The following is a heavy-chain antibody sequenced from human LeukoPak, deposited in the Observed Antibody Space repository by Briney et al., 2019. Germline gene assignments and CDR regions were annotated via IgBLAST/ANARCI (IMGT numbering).Heavy chain of an antibody. J-gene: IGHJ4*02. CDR3: ARDYSSGWPNFDY. CDR2: VSTYNGNT. D-gene: IGHD6-19*01. V-gene: IGHV1-18*01. Sequence: ASVKVSCKASGYTFTSYDFNWVRQATGQGLEWMGWVSTYNGNTNYAHNLQGRVTMTTDTSTSTAYMELRSLRSDDTAVYYCARDYSSGWPNFDYWGQGTLVTVSS. CDR1: GYTFTSYD.